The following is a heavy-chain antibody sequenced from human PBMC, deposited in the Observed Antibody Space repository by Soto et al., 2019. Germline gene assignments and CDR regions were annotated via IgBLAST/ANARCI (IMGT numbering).Heavy chain of an antibody. Sequence: GESLKISCKGSGYSFTSYWISWVRQMPGKGLEWMGRIDPSDSYTNYSPSFQGHVTTSADKSISTAYLQWSSLKASDTAMYYCAIHPAYTRSWHRKEGYGMDVWGQGNTLTVSS. J-gene: IGHJ6*02. CDR1: GYSFTSYW. D-gene: IGHD6-13*01. CDR3: AIHPAYTRSWHRKEGYGMDV. CDR2: IDPSDSYT. V-gene: IGHV5-10-1*01.